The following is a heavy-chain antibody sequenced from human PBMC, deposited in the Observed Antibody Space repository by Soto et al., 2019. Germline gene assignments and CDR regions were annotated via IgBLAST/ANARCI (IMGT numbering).Heavy chain of an antibody. V-gene: IGHV4-30-4*01. J-gene: IGHJ5*02. CDR1: GGSVSIGDYL. CDR3: SRARGGDSGDYASLFDR. Sequence: VQLQESGPGLVTPSQTLSLTCTVFGGSVSIGDYLWSWIRQRPGKGLGGIGYIHDSGNTYYNPSLKIRVTNSLDKSKNQFSLKVTPMTAADTAVYFCSRARGGDSGDYASLFDRWGQGNLVTVSS. CDR2: IHDSGNT. D-gene: IGHD4-17*01.